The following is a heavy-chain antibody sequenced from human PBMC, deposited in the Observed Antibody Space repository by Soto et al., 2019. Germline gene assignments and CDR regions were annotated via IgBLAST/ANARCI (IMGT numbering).Heavy chain of an antibody. Sequence: PSETLSLTCTVSGGSISSYYWSWIRQPPGKGLEWIGYIYYSGSTNYNPSLKSRVTISVDTSKNQFSLKLSSVTAADTAVYYCARDKGSSTTDYYYYYYMDVWGKGTTVTVSS. J-gene: IGHJ6*03. D-gene: IGHD6-6*01. CDR1: GGSISSYY. V-gene: IGHV4-59*01. CDR3: ARDKGSSTTDYYYYYYMDV. CDR2: IYYSGST.